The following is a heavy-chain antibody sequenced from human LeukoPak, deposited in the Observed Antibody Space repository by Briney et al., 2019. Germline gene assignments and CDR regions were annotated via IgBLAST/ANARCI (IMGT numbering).Heavy chain of an antibody. CDR2: INSDGSIT. V-gene: IGHV3-74*01. J-gene: IGHJ6*02. CDR1: GFTFTTNC. Sequence: GGSLRLSCAASGFTFTTNCMRWVRQAPGKGLVWVSHINSDGSITSYADSVKGRFTVSRDNAKNTLYLQMNSLRAEDTAVYYCARDAVDTANAVWGQGTTVTVSS. D-gene: IGHD5-18*01. CDR3: ARDAVDTANAV.